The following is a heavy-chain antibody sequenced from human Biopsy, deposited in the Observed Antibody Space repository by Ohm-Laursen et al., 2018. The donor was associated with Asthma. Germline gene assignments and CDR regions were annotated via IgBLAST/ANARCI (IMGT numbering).Heavy chain of an antibody. CDR2: ISYTGNT. Sequence: PSETLSLTCTVSGGSMSSSSYSWGWIRQPPGKGLEWIGSISYTGNTDIPSLRSRVTLSVTTSKNNFSLKLTSVTAADTAVFYCARHWNWGSFFDYWGQGMLVTVSS. D-gene: IGHD7-27*01. V-gene: IGHV4-39*01. CDR1: GGSMSSSSYS. J-gene: IGHJ4*02. CDR3: ARHWNWGSFFDY.